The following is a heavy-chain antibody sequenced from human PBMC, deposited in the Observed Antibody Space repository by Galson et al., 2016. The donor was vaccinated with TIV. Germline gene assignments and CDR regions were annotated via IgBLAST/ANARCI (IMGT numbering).Heavy chain of an antibody. CDR2: ISPDGNNE. CDR3: VREGPDGYNPYLDY. V-gene: IGHV3-30*03. Sequence: SLRLSCAASGFTFNNYAIHWVRQAPGKGLEWVAVISPDGNNEYYAGSVKGRVTISRDNSENTLYLRLNNRIPEDTAVYYCVREGPDGYNPYLDYWGQGTLVTVSS. D-gene: IGHD5-24*01. J-gene: IGHJ4*02. CDR1: GFTFNNYA.